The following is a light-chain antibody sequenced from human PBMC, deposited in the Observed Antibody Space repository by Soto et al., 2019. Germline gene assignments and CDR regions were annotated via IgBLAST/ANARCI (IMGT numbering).Light chain of an antibody. CDR2: DND. V-gene: IGLV1-51*01. J-gene: IGLJ3*02. CDR3: ETWDSSLSAGV. CDR1: RSNIGNNA. Sequence: QSVLTQPPSVSAAPGQKVTVSCSGSRSNIGNNAVAWYQHLPGTAPKLLIYDNDKRPSGISDRFSASKSGTSATLAITGLQTGDEAEYYCETWDSSLSAGVVGGGTKLTVL.